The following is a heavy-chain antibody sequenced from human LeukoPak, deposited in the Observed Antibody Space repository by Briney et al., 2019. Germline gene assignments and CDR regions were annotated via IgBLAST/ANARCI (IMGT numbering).Heavy chain of an antibody. J-gene: IGHJ5*02. CDR2: IYYSGST. CDR1: GGSISGYY. V-gene: IGHV4-59*08. D-gene: IGHD3-10*01. Sequence: PSETLSLTCTVSGGSISGYYWSWIRQPPGKGLEWIGYIYYSGSTNYNPSLKSRVTISVDTSKNQFSLKLSSVTAADTAVYYCARHDYYGSGHYNWFDPWGQGTLVTVSS. CDR3: ARHDYYGSGHYNWFDP.